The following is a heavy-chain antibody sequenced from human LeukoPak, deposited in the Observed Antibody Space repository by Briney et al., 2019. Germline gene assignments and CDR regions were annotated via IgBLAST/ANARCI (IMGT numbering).Heavy chain of an antibody. CDR1: GGTFSSYA. V-gene: IGHV1-69*01. CDR2: IIPIFGTA. CDR3: ASSGSDRQQVVPLFDP. Sequence: GSSVKVSCKASGGTFSSYAISWVRQAPGQGLEWMGGIIPIFGTASYAQKFQGRVTITADESTSTAYMELSSLRSEDTAVYYCASSGSDRQQVVPLFDPWAREPWSPSPQ. D-gene: IGHD2-15*01. J-gene: IGHJ5*02.